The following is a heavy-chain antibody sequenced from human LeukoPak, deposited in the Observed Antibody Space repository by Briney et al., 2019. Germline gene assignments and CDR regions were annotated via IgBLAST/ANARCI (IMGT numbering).Heavy chain of an antibody. V-gene: IGHV4-30-4*01. D-gene: IGHD3-22*01. CDR2: IYYSGST. J-gene: IGHJ4*02. CDR1: GGSISSGDYY. Sequence: TLSLTCTVSGGSISSGDYYWSWIRQPPGKGLEWIGYIYYSGSTYYNPSLKSRVTISVDTSKSQFSLKLSSVTAADTAVYYCARAVVVAPTGAYYFDYWGQGTLVTVSS. CDR3: ARAVVVAPTGAYYFDY.